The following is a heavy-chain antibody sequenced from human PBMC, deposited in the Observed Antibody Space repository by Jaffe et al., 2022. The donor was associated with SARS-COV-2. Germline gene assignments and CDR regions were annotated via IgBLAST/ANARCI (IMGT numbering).Heavy chain of an antibody. CDR1: GFTFDDYA. D-gene: IGHD3-16*01. CDR3: AKDNLSWDYFDY. CDR2: ISWNSGSI. Sequence: EVQLVESGGGLVQPGRSLRLSCAASGFTFDDYAMHWVRQAPGKGLEWVSGISWNSGSIGYADSVKGRFTISRDNAKNSLYLQMNSLRAEDTALYYCAKDNLSWDYFDYWGQGTLVTVSS. V-gene: IGHV3-9*01. J-gene: IGHJ4*02.